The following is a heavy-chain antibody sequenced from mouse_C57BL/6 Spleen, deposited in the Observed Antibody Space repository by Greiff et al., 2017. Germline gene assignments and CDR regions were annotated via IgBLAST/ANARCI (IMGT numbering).Heavy chain of an antibody. CDR1: GYTFTSYW. J-gene: IGHJ3*01. CDR2: IHPNSGST. D-gene: IGHD1-1*01. Sequence: QVHVKQSGAELVKPGASVKLSCKASGYTFTSYWMHWVKQRPGQGLEWIGMIHPNSGSTNYNEKFKSKATLTVDKSSSTAYMQLSSLTSEDSAVYYCARDYGPRFAYWGQGTLVTVSA. CDR3: ARDYGPRFAY. V-gene: IGHV1-64*01.